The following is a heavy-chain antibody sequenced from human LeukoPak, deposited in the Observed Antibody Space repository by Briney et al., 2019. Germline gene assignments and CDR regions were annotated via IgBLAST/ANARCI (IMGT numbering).Heavy chain of an antibody. V-gene: IGHV3-33*01. J-gene: IGHJ4*02. Sequence: PGGSLRLSCAASGFTFSSYGMHWVRQAPGKGLEWVAVIWYDGSNKYYADSVKGRFTISRDNSKNTLYLQMNSLRAEDTAVYYCARDHGGRDFWSGYLAYYFDYWGRGTLVTVSS. CDR1: GFTFSSYG. CDR2: IWYDGSNK. CDR3: ARDHGGRDFWSGYLAYYFDY. D-gene: IGHD3-3*01.